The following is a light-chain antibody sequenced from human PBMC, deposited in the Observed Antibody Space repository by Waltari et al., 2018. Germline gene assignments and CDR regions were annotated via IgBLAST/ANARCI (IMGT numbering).Light chain of an antibody. Sequence: EVVLTQSPGTLSFSPGERATLSCRASQNIRGAYLAWYQQRPGQAPRLLIYDSFIRATCIPDRFSGSGSGADFTLTISSLAPEDSAVYFCHQYDTSPQTFGQGTKVEIK. CDR2: DSF. J-gene: IGKJ1*01. CDR1: QNIRGAY. CDR3: HQYDTSPQT. V-gene: IGKV3-20*01.